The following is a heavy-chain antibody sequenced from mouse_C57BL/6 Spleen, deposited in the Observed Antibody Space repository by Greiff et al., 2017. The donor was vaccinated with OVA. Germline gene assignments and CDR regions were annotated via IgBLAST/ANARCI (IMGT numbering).Heavy chain of an antibody. D-gene: IGHD1-1*01. J-gene: IGHJ1*03. V-gene: IGHV1-22*01. Sequence: VQLQQSGPELVKPGASVKMSCKASGYTFTDYNMHWVKQSHGKSLEWIGYINPNNGGTSYNQKFKGKATLTVNKSSSTAYMELRSLTSEDSAVYYCARDTTVVAPYWYFDVWGTGTTVTVSS. CDR1: GYTFTDYN. CDR3: ARDTTVVAPYWYFDV. CDR2: INPNNGGT.